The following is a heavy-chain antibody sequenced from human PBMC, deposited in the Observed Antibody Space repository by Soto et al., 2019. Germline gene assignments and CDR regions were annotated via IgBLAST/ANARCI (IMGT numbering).Heavy chain of an antibody. V-gene: IGHV3-48*02. CDR2: ISSSSSTI. J-gene: IGHJ4*02. Sequence: GGSLRLSCAASGFTFSSYAMSWVRQAPGKGLEWVSAISSSSSTIYYADSVKGRFTISRDNAKNSLYLQMNSLRDEDTAVYYCARGATVTTRSSDYWGQGTLVTVSS. D-gene: IGHD4-17*01. CDR1: GFTFSSYA. CDR3: ARGATVTTRSSDY.